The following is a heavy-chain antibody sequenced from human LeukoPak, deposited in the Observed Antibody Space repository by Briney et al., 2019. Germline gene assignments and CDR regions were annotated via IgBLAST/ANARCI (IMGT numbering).Heavy chain of an antibody. CDR2: IIPIFGIA. Sequence: GASVKVSCKASGGTFSSYAISWVRQAPGQWLEWMGRIIPIFGIANYAQKFQGRVTITADKSMSTAYMELSSLRSEDTAVYYCARDTGSGSSYYYGMDVWGQGTTVTVSS. J-gene: IGHJ6*02. CDR1: GGTFSSYA. CDR3: ARDTGSGSSYYYGMDV. V-gene: IGHV1-69*04. D-gene: IGHD6-19*01.